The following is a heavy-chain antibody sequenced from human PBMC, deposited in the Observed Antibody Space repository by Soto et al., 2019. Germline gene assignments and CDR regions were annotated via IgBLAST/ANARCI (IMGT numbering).Heavy chain of an antibody. Sequence: QVQLVQSGEEVKKPGASVKVSCKASGYIFVNYGIAWVRQAPGQGLEWMGWISPYNGNTHYATKVQGRLTMTTDTSTSTAYMDLWSLTSDDTAVYYCAMVDNYVTPTPQDVWGQGTTVTVSS. CDR3: AMVDNYVTPTPQDV. CDR2: ISPYNGNT. D-gene: IGHD3-16*01. J-gene: IGHJ6*02. CDR1: GYIFVNYG. V-gene: IGHV1-18*01.